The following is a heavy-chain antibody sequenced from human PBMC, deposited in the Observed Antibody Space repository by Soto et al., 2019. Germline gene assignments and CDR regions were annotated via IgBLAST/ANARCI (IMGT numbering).Heavy chain of an antibody. CDR3: ARLHSHGTYVKDV. J-gene: IGHJ6*02. CDR1: GGSFTYT. V-gene: IGHV1-69*13. D-gene: IGHD5-18*01. CDR2: IIPIFGTA. Sequence: GASVKVSCKASGGSFTYTLSWVRQAPGQGLEWMGGIIPIFGTANYAQKFQGRVTITADESTKTAYMELSTLRSEDTAVYYCARLHSHGTYVKDVWGQGTTGTVSS.